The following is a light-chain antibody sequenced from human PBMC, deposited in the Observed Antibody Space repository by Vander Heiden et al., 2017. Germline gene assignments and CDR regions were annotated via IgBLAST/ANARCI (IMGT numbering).Light chain of an antibody. V-gene: IGLV1-44*01. J-gene: IGLJ3*02. CDR2: SDN. CDR1: ISNLGRNT. CDR3: ASWDDSLSRGV. Sequence: QSVLTQPPSESGTPGQVVTISCSGSISNLGRNTVNWYQQPTGTAPKLLIYSDNRRPSGVPGRFSGYRSGTSASLAISGLQSEDEADYYCASWDDSLSRGVFGGGTKLTVL.